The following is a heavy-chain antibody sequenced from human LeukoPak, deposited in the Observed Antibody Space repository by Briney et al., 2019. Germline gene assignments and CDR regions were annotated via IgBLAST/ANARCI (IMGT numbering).Heavy chain of an antibody. J-gene: IGHJ4*02. V-gene: IGHV3-7*04. D-gene: IGHD3-10*01. CDR2: IKQDGSEK. Sequence: GGSLRLSCAASGFTFSTYWMSWVRQTPGKGLEWVANIKQDGSEKYYVDSVKGRFTISRDNAKNSLYLQMNSLRVEDTAVYYCARVLLWFGELNYFDYWGQGTLVTVSS. CDR1: GFTFSTYW. CDR3: ARVLLWFGELNYFDY.